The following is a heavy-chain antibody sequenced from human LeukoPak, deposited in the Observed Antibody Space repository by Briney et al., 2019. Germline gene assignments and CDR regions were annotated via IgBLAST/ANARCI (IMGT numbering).Heavy chain of an antibody. J-gene: IGHJ4*02. CDR2: ISGSGGST. D-gene: IGHD6-6*01. V-gene: IGHV3-23*01. Sequence: PGGSLRLSCAASGFTFSSYAMSWVRQAPGKGLEWVSLISGSGGSTYYADSVKGRSTISRDNSKNTLYLQMNSLRAEDTAVYYCAKVVYSSSFFDYWGQGTLVTVSS. CDR1: GFTFSSYA. CDR3: AKVVYSSSFFDY.